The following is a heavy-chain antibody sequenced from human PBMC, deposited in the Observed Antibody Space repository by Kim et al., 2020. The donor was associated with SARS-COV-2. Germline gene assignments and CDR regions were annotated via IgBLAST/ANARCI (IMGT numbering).Heavy chain of an antibody. CDR2: ISAYNGNT. CDR1: GYTFTSYG. V-gene: IGHV1-18*01. D-gene: IGHD3-16*01. Sequence: ASVKVSCKASGYTFTSYGISWVRQAPGQGLEWMGWISAYNGNTNYAQKLQGRVTMTTDTSTSTAYMELRSLRSDDTAVYYCARDLDFGLQKRRFDEPTLDYWGQGTLVTVSS. J-gene: IGHJ4*02. CDR3: ARDLDFGLQKRRFDEPTLDY.